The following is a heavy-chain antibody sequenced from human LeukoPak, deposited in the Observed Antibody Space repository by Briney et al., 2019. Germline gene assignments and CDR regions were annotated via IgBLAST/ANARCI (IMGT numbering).Heavy chain of an antibody. J-gene: IGHJ4*02. CDR3: ARRGYSYGSPVDY. Sequence: SETLSLTCAVYGGSFSGYYWSWIRQPPGKGLEWIGEINHSGSTNYNPSLKSRVTISVDTSKNQFSLKLSSVTAADTAVYYCARRGYSYGSPVDYWGRGTLVTVSS. CDR1: GGSFSGYY. V-gene: IGHV4-34*01. CDR2: INHSGST. D-gene: IGHD5-18*01.